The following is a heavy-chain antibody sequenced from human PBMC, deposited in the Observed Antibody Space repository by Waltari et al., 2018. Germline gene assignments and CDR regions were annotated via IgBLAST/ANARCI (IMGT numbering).Heavy chain of an antibody. D-gene: IGHD3-10*01. Sequence: QVQLQESGPGLVKPSETLSLTCTVSGGSISSYYWSWIRQPPGKGLEWIGYIYYRGSTNYNPSRKSRVTISVDTSKNQFSLKLSSVTAADTAVYYCARDGHGYYCSGSYYNDAFDIWGQGTMVTVSS. CDR3: ARDGHGYYCSGSYYNDAFDI. CDR1: GGSISSYY. CDR2: IYYRGST. J-gene: IGHJ3*02. V-gene: IGHV4-59*01.